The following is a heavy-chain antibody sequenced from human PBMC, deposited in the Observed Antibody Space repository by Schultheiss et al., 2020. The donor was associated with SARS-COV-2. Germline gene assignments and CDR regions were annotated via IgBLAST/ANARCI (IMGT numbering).Heavy chain of an antibody. CDR2: IYYSGST. D-gene: IGHD1/OR15-1a*01. CDR3: ARVGVVSFWNKAYYYYYMDV. J-gene: IGHJ6*03. Sequence: SETLSLTCAVYGGSFSGYYWGWIRQPPGKGLEWIGYIYYSGSTNYNPSLKSRVTISVDTSKNQFSLKLSSVTAADTAVYYCARVGVVSFWNKAYYYYYMDVWGKGTTVTVSS. CDR1: GGSFSGYY. V-gene: IGHV4-34*01.